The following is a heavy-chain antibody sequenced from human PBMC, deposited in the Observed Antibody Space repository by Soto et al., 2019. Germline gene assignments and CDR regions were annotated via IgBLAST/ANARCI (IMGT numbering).Heavy chain of an antibody. CDR2: IIPVFGAA. V-gene: IGHV1-69*12. Sequence: QVQLVQSGAEVKKPGSSVRVSCKASGATLDTFINYGITWVRQAPGQGLEWMGGIIPVFGAANHAQKFQDRVTSSADGATRSGNLDLSRLRSEDTAVYYFARGAGAKILVLMYDALEIWGQGTMVTVSS. J-gene: IGHJ3*02. CDR1: GATLDTFINYG. CDR3: ARGAGAKILVLMYDALEI. D-gene: IGHD3-16*01.